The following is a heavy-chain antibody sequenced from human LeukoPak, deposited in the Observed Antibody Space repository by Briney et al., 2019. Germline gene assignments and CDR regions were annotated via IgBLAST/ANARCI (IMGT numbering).Heavy chain of an antibody. J-gene: IGHJ4*02. CDR3: AKDQDPGGYAD. D-gene: IGHD2-8*01. CDR1: GFTFDDYA. V-gene: IGHV3-43D*03. CDR2: ISWDGGST. Sequence: PGRSLRLSCAVSGFTFDDYAMHWVRQAPGKGLEWVSLISWDGGSTYYADSVKGRFTISRDNSKNSLYLQMNSLRAEDTALYYCAKDQDPGGYADWGQGTLVTVSS.